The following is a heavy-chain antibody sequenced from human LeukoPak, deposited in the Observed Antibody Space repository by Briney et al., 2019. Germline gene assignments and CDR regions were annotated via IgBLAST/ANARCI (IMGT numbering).Heavy chain of an antibody. CDR2: IIPILHVA. D-gene: IGHD3-3*01. Sequence: GASVKVSCKASGGTFSRYGIDWVRQAPGQGLEWMGRIIPILHVANYAQQFQGRVTITADTSTSTAYMELRSLRSDDTAVYYCARSGRFLEWYNWSDPWGQGTLVTVSS. CDR1: GGTFSRYG. V-gene: IGHV1-69*04. J-gene: IGHJ5*02. CDR3: ARSGRFLEWYNWSDP.